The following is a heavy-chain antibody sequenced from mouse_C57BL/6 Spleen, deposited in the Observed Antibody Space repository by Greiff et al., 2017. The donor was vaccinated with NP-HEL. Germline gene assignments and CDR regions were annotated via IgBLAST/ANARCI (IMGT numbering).Heavy chain of an antibody. V-gene: IGHV1-69*01. CDR3: ARYYGPGDFDY. CDR1: GYTFTSYW. D-gene: IGHD1-1*02. Sequence: QVQLQQPGAELVMPGASVKLSCKASGYTFTSYWMHWVKQRPGQGLEWIGEIDPSDSYTNYNQKFKGKSTLTVDKSSSTAYMQRSSLTSEDSAVYYCARYYGPGDFDYWGQGTTLTVSS. CDR2: IDPSDSYT. J-gene: IGHJ2*01.